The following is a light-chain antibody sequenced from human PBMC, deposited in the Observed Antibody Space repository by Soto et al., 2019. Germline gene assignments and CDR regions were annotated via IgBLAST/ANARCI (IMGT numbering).Light chain of an antibody. CDR2: GAS. CDR3: QHYFNWPYT. J-gene: IGKJ2*01. Sequence: EIVMTQSPATLSVSPGERATLSCRASQSVTSNLAWYQQKPGQAPRLLIYGASTRATGIPARFSGSGSGTEFTLTISNLQSEDFAVYYCQHYFNWPYTFGQGTKLEIK. CDR1: QSVTSN. V-gene: IGKV3-15*01.